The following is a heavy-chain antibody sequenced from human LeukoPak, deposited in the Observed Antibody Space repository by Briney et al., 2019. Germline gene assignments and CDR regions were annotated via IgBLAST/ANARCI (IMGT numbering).Heavy chain of an antibody. Sequence: SETLSLTCTVSGGSISSSSYYWGWIRQPPGKGLEWIGSIYYSGSTYYNPSLKSRVTISVDTSKNQFSLELSSVTAADTAVYYCTRRIAAAGIYNWFDPWGQGTLVTVSS. V-gene: IGHV4-39*07. J-gene: IGHJ5*02. CDR3: TRRIAAAGIYNWFDP. D-gene: IGHD6-13*01. CDR2: IYYSGST. CDR1: GGSISSSSYY.